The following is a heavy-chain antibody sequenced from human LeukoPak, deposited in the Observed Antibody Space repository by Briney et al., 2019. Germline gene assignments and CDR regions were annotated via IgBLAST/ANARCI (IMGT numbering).Heavy chain of an antibody. Sequence: ASVKVSCTASGYTFTGYYMHWVRQAPGQGLEWMGWINPNSGGTNYAQKFQGRVTMTRDTSINTAYMELGRLRSDDTAVYYCARDGPLEWELLRLDIWGQGTMVTVSS. CDR1: GYTFTGYY. CDR2: INPNSGGT. D-gene: IGHD1-26*01. V-gene: IGHV1-2*02. J-gene: IGHJ3*02. CDR3: ARDGPLEWELLRLDI.